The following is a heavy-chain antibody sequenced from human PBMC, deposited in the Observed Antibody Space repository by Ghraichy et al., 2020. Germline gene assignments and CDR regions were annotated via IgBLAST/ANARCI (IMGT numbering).Heavy chain of an antibody. D-gene: IGHD6-19*01. CDR3: ARLFLYSSGWYVDY. CDR2: ISSSSSYI. V-gene: IGHV3-21*01. J-gene: IGHJ4*02. CDR1: GFTFTSYS. Sequence: GESLNISCAASGFTFTSYSMNWVRRAPGKGLEWVSSISSSSSYIYYADSMKARFTISRDNAKNSLYLQMNSLRAEDTAIYYCARLFLYSSGWYVDYWGQGTLVTVSS.